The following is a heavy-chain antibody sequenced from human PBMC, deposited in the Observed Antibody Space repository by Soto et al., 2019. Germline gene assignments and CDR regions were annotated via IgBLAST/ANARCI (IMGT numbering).Heavy chain of an antibody. CDR1: GYTFTSYY. Sequence: GASVKVSCKASGYTFTSYYMHWVRQAPGQGLEWMGIINPSGGSTSYAQKFQGRVTMTRDTSTSTVYMELCSLRSEDTAVYYCARAGSPIVVLTATNLFDYWGQGTLVTVSS. J-gene: IGHJ4*02. D-gene: IGHD2-21*02. CDR3: ARAGSPIVVLTATNLFDY. CDR2: INPSGGST. V-gene: IGHV1-46*03.